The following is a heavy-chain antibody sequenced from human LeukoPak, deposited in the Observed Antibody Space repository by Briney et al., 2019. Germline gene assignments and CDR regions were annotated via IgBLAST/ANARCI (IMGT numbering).Heavy chain of an antibody. Sequence: GGSLRLSCAASGFTFSSYGIHWVRQAPGKGLEWVAFIRYDGSNKYYADSVKGRFTVSRDNSKNTLYLQMNSLRAEDTAVYYCAKAHFNYFDYWGQGTLVTVSS. J-gene: IGHJ4*02. V-gene: IGHV3-30*02. D-gene: IGHD3-3*02. CDR1: GFTFSSYG. CDR2: IRYDGSNK. CDR3: AKAHFNYFDY.